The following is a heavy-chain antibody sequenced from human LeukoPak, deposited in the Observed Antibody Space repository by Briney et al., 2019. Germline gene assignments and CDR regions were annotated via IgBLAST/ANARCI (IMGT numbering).Heavy chain of an antibody. V-gene: IGHV3-7*01. CDR3: ARWAVTGIYLDS. CDR1: GFTFSSYW. D-gene: IGHD6-19*01. CDR2: IKQDGSEE. J-gene: IGHJ4*02. Sequence: GGSLRLSCAASGFTFSSYWMGWVRQPPGKGLEWVANIKQDGSEEHYVASVKGRFTISRGNPQSSLSLQMTDLRAEDTAVYYCARWAVTGIYLDSWGQGALVTVSS.